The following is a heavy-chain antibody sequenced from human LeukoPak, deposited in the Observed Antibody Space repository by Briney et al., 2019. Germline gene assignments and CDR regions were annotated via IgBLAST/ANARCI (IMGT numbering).Heavy chain of an antibody. Sequence: SETLSLTCTVSGDSISSYYWSWIRQPPGKGLEWIGYIYYSGGTNYNPSLKSRVTISVDTSKNQFSLKLSSVTAADTAVYYCARTGVYYDFWSGYYDAFDIWGQGTMVTVSS. CDR1: GDSISSYY. CDR3: ARTGVYYDFWSGYYDAFDI. CDR2: IYYSGGT. D-gene: IGHD3-3*01. V-gene: IGHV4-59*01. J-gene: IGHJ3*02.